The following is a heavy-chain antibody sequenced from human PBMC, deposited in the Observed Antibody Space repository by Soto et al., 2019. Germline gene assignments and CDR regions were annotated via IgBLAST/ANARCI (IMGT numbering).Heavy chain of an antibody. CDR3: ASSPGGIAARPDYFDY. CDR2: IWYDGSNK. CDR1: GFTVSNNY. Sequence: GGSLRLSCAVSGFTVSNNYMSWVRQAPGKGLEWVAVIWYDGSNKYYADSVKGRFTISRDNSKNTLYLQMNSLRAEDTAVYYCASSPGGIAARPDYFDYWGQGTLVTVSS. J-gene: IGHJ4*02. D-gene: IGHD6-6*01. V-gene: IGHV3-33*08.